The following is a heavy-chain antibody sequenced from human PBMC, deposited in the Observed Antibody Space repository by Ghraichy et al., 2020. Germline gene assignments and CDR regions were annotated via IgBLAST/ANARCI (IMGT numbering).Heavy chain of an antibody. V-gene: IGHV3-74*01. CDR3: ARGEFGLVD. CDR1: GFSLTDSW. J-gene: IGHJ4*02. D-gene: IGHD3/OR15-3a*01. Sequence: GGSLRLSCAASGFSLTDSWMYWVRQVPGKGLVWVSHLSPAANIINYVESVRGRFTISRDTAKNTLFLQMDSLRVDDTTIYYCARGEFGLVDWGRGTLVPVSA. CDR2: LSPAANII.